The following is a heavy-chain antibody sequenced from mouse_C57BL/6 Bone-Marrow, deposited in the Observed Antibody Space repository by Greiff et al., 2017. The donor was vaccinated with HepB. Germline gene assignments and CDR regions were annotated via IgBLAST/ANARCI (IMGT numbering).Heavy chain of an antibody. CDR2: IGPGSGST. D-gene: IGHD3-2*02. J-gene: IGHJ4*01. V-gene: IGHV1-77*01. CDR3: ARELRLPYYYAMDY. Sequence: VQLQQSGAELVKPGASVKISCKASGYTFTDYYINWVKQRPGQGLEWIGKIGPGSGSTYYNEKFKGKATLTADKSSITAYMQLSSLTSEDSAVYFCARELRLPYYYAMDYWGQGTSVTVSS. CDR1: GYTFTDYY.